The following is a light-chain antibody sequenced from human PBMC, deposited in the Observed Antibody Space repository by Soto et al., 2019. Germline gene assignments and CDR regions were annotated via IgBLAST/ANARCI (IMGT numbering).Light chain of an antibody. J-gene: IGKJ1*01. CDR2: DVS. CDR1: QNISSS. Sequence: IVLTQSPVTLSLSPGERATLSCRASQNISSSLIWYQQKPGQAPRLLMYDVSNRATGIPARFSGSGSGTDFTLTISSLEPEDLAVYYCQQRSNWPRTFGQGTKVDIK. CDR3: QQRSNWPRT. V-gene: IGKV3-11*01.